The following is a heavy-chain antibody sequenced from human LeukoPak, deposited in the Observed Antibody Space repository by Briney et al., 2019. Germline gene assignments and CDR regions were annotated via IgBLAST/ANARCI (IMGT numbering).Heavy chain of an antibody. CDR2: ISAYNGNT. Sequence: ASVKVSCKASGYTFTSYGISWVRQAPGQGLEWMGWISAYNGNTNYAQKLPGRVTMTTDTSTSTAYMELRSLRSDDTAVYYSARTPGGDYVWGSYRYTLPSPPFDYWGQGTLVTVSS. J-gene: IGHJ4*02. D-gene: IGHD3-16*02. CDR1: GYTFTSYG. CDR3: ARTPGGDYVWGSYRYTLPSPPFDY. V-gene: IGHV1-18*01.